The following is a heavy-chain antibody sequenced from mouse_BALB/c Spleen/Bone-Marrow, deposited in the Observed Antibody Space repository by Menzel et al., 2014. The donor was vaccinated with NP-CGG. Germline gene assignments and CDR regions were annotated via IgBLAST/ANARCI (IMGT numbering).Heavy chain of an antibody. CDR2: IWAGGST. CDR3: ARDRGFGYDRTMDY. Sequence: VKLVESGPGLVAPSQSLSITCTVSGFSLTSYGLHWVRPPPGKGLEWLGVIWAGGSTNYNSALMSRLSISKDNSKSQVFLKMNSLQTDDTAMYFCARDRGFGYDRTMDYWGQGTSVTVSS. J-gene: IGHJ4*01. CDR1: GFSLTSYG. V-gene: IGHV2-9*02. D-gene: IGHD2-2*01.